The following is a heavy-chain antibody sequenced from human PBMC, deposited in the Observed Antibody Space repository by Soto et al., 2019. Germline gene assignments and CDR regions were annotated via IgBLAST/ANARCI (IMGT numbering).Heavy chain of an antibody. CDR3: AKGDCSGGRCYRGFDY. CDR1: GVKFWGDD. J-gene: IGHJ4*02. V-gene: IGHV3-23*01. D-gene: IGHD2-15*01. CDR2: VSASGSIT. Sequence: SFAEGGVKFWGDDINWVRKAPGKGLEWVSGVSASGSITSYADSAKGRFTISRDNAKNTVFLQMTGLRAEDTAVYFCAKGDCSGGRCYRGFDYWGQGTLVTVSS.